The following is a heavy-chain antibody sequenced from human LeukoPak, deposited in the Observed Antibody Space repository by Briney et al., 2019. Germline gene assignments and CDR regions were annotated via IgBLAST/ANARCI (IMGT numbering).Heavy chain of an antibody. CDR3: VRDGQGSTPLDY. D-gene: IGHD1-26*01. CDR1: GFPFSSHW. CDR2: ISSDGSRP. V-gene: IGHV3-74*01. Sequence: QPGGSLRLSCVASGFPFSSHWMHWVRQAPGKGLVWVSGISSDGSRPRYADSVNGRFTISRDNAKNTLYLQMNSLRAEDTAVYFCVRDGQGSTPLDYWGQGTLVTVSS. J-gene: IGHJ4*02.